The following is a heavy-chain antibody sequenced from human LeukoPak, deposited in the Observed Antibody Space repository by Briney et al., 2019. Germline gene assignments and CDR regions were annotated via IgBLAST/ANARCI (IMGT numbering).Heavy chain of an antibody. Sequence: ASETLSLTCTVSGGSISSYYWSWIRQPPGKGLEWIGYIYYSGSTNYNPSLKSRVTISVDTSKNQFSLKLSSVTAADTAVYCCARGPFPTGYKYYFDYWGQGTLVTVSS. D-gene: IGHD3-9*01. CDR1: GGSISSYY. J-gene: IGHJ4*02. CDR2: IYYSGST. CDR3: ARGPFPTGYKYYFDY. V-gene: IGHV4-59*01.